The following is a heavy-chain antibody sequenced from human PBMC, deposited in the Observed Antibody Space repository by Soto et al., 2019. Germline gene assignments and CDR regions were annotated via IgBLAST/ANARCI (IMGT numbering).Heavy chain of an antibody. J-gene: IGHJ4*02. CDR3: ARGLMTTVTTFDY. Sequence: SETLSLTCAVSGGSISSGGYSWSWIRQPPGKGLEWIGYIYHSGSTYYNPSLKSRVTISVDRSKNQFSLKLSSVTAADTAVYYCARGLMTTVTTFDYWGQGTLVTVSS. CDR1: GGSISSGGYS. CDR2: IYHSGST. V-gene: IGHV4-30-2*01. D-gene: IGHD4-17*01.